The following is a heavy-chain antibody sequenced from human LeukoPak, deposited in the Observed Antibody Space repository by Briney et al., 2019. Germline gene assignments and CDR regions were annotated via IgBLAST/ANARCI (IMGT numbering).Heavy chain of an antibody. CDR2: IKEDGSWK. J-gene: IGHJ6*02. CDR3: ARDLHYYVAMDV. D-gene: IGHD3-10*02. CDR1: GFTFSSSW. V-gene: IGHV3-7*03. Sequence: GGSLRLSCAASGFTFSSSWMGWARQAPGKGLEWVANIKEDGSWKHYAVSVQGLFTISRDNAKNSLYLQMNSLRAEDTALYYCARDLHYYVAMDVWGQGTTVTVSS.